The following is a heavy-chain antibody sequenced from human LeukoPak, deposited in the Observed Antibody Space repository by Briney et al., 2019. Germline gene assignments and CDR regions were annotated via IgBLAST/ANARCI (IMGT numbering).Heavy chain of an antibody. CDR3: AQLLSGKYHHWFDP. V-gene: IGHV4-39*01. D-gene: IGHD1-26*01. J-gene: IGHJ5*02. Sequence: SETLSLTCTVSGGSISSSKYYWGWIRQPPGKGLEWIGSIYYSGSIHYNPSLKSRVTISVDTSKNQFSLRLSSVTAAATAVYYCAQLLSGKYHHWFDPWGQGTLVTVSS. CDR2: IYYSGSI. CDR1: GGSISSSKYY.